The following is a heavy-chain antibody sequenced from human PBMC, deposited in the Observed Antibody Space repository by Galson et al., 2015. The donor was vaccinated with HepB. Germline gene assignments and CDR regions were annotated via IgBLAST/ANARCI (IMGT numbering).Heavy chain of an antibody. V-gene: IGHV1-69*04. Sequence: SVKVSCKASGGTFSSYAISWVRQAPGQGLEWMGRIIPILGIANYAQKFQGRVTITADKSTSTAYMELSSLRSEDTAVYYCAKEYSSSSGFDPWGQGTLVTVSS. J-gene: IGHJ5*02. D-gene: IGHD6-6*01. CDR3: AKEYSSSSGFDP. CDR2: IIPILGIA. CDR1: GGTFSSYA.